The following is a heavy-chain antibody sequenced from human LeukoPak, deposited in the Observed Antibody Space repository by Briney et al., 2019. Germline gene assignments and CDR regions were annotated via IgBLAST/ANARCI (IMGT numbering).Heavy chain of an antibody. CDR1: GYTFSSYA. CDR3: ARGRGGYGPFDAFDI. CDR2: ISGSGANT. D-gene: IGHD3-22*01. Sequence: QPRGSLRLSCTASGYTFSSYAMTWVRQAPGEGLEWVSAISGSGANTYYADSVKGRFAASRDNSKDTLYLQMRSLRAEDTAVYYCARGRGGYGPFDAFDIWGHGTWVTVPS. V-gene: IGHV3-23*01. J-gene: IGHJ3*02.